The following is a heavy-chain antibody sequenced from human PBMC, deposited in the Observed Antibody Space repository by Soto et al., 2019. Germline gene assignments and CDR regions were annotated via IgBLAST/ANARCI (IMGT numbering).Heavy chain of an antibody. Sequence: SETLSLSCTVSGDSINNYYWSWIRQPPGKGLEWIGYIYYSGSTNYNPSLKSRVTISVDTSKNQFSLKLSSVTAADTAVYYCARTDYGYYYYYMDVWGKGTTVTVSS. CDR3: ARTDYGYYYYYMDV. CDR1: GDSINNYY. D-gene: IGHD4-17*01. J-gene: IGHJ6*03. CDR2: IYYSGST. V-gene: IGHV4-59*08.